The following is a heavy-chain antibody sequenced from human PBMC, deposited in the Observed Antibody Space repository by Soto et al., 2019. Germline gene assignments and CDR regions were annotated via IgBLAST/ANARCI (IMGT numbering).Heavy chain of an antibody. V-gene: IGHV1-69*13. CDR2: IIPFFKAT. CDR1: GGTFSNHA. J-gene: IGHJ6*02. CDR3: ARDVPLNYYDGTFSYYAMDV. D-gene: IGHD3-16*01. Sequence: ASVKVSCKASGGTFSNHAISWVRQAPGQGLEWMGGIIPFFKATNYAQKFQGRVTITADDSTSTAYMDLYSLRSEDTAVYYCARDVPLNYYDGTFSYYAMDVWGQGTTVTVSS.